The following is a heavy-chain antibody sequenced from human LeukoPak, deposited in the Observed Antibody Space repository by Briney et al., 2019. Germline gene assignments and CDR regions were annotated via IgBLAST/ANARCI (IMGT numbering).Heavy chain of an antibody. CDR2: ISSSSSYI. J-gene: IGHJ6*04. D-gene: IGHD3-10*01. V-gene: IGHV3-21*01. CDR1: GFTFSSYS. Sequence: GGSLTLSCAASGFTFSSYSMNWVRQAPGKGLEWVSSISSSSSYIYYADSVKGRFTISRDNAKNSLYLQMNSLRAEDTAVYYCARLRGGYYGSGEYYYYYGMDVWGKGTTVTVSS. CDR3: ARLRGGYYGSGEYYYYYGMDV.